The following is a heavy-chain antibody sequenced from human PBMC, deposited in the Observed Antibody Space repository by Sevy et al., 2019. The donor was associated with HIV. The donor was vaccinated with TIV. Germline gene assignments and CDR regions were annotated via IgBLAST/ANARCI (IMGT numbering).Heavy chain of an antibody. J-gene: IGHJ4*02. V-gene: IGHV3-7*01. Sequence: GGSLRLSCAVSGFTFSNYWMGWVRQAPGKGLEWVANIKQDAGQKYYVDSVKGRFTISRDNAKNSLYLQMNSLRAEDTAVYFCARDDGNYYFHYWGQGTLVTVSS. CDR1: GFTFSNYW. CDR2: IKQDAGQK. D-gene: IGHD1-7*01. CDR3: ARDDGNYYFHY.